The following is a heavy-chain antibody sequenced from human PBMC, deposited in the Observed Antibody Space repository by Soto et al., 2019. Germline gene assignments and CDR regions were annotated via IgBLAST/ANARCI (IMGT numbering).Heavy chain of an antibody. CDR2: IYYSGST. CDR1: GGSISSSSNH. D-gene: IGHD2-8*01. Sequence: SETLSLTCTVSGGSISSSSNHWGWIRQPPGKGLEWIGSIYYSGSTYYNPSLKSRVTISVDTSKNQFSLKLSSVTAADTAVYYCARGGYCTNGVCPDYWGQGTLVTVSS. J-gene: IGHJ4*02. CDR3: ARGGYCTNGVCPDY. V-gene: IGHV4-39*01.